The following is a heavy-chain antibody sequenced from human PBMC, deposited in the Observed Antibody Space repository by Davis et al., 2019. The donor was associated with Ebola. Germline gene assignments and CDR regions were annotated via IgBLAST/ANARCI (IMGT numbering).Heavy chain of an antibody. CDR1: GFTFSSYA. V-gene: IGHV3-23*01. Sequence: GESLKISCAASGFTFSSYAMSWVRQAPGKGLEWVSAISGSGGSTYYADSVKGRFTISRDNSKNTPYLQMNSLRAEDTAVYYCANQYSSGWPLGSFDYWGQGTLVTVSS. D-gene: IGHD6-19*01. CDR3: ANQYSSGWPLGSFDY. J-gene: IGHJ4*02. CDR2: ISGSGGST.